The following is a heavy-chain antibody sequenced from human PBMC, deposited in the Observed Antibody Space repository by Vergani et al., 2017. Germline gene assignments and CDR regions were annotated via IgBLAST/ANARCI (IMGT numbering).Heavy chain of an antibody. CDR3: ARERVDIEATTTYYYYYYGMDV. CDR1: GFTVSSNY. V-gene: IGHV3-53*04. Sequence: EVQLVESGGGLVQPGGSLRLSCAASGFTVSSNYMSWVRQAPGKGLEWVSVIYSGGSTYYADSVKGRFTISRHNSKNTLYLQMNSLRAEDTAVYYCARERVDIEATTTYYYYYYGMDVWGQGTTVTVSS. J-gene: IGHJ6*02. CDR2: IYSGGST. D-gene: IGHD5-12*01.